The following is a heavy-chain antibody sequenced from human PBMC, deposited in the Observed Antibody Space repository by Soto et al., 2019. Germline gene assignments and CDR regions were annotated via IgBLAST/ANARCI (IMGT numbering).Heavy chain of an antibody. D-gene: IGHD2-8*01. Sequence: ASVKVSCKVSGYTLTELSMHWLRQAPGKGLEWMGGFDPEDGETIYAQKFQGRVTMTEDTSTDTAYMELSSLRSEDTAVYYCATAPPDCTNGVCYRGSNWFDPWGQGTLVTVSS. CDR2: FDPEDGET. CDR3: ATAPPDCTNGVCYRGSNWFDP. V-gene: IGHV1-24*01. CDR1: GYTLTELS. J-gene: IGHJ5*02.